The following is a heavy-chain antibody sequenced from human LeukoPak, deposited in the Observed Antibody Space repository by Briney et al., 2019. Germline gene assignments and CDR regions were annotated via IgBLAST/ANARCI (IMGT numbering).Heavy chain of an antibody. CDR3: ARDPYFDSSGYPYYFDY. CDR1: GFTFSSYW. J-gene: IGHJ4*02. D-gene: IGHD3-22*01. V-gene: IGHV3-74*01. Sequence: PGGSLRLSCAASGFTFSSYWMRWVRQVPGKGLVWVSRINRDGSSTTYADSVKGRFTISRDNAKSTLYLQMNSLRAEDTAVYYCARDPYFDSSGYPYYFDYWGQGTLVTVSS. CDR2: INRDGSST.